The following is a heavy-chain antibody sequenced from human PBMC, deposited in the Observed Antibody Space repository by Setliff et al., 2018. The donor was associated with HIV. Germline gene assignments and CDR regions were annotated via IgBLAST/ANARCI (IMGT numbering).Heavy chain of an antibody. V-gene: IGHV1-18*01. CDR1: GYTFSDYG. CDR2: ISRYSGNT. J-gene: IGHJ6*02. Sequence: EASVKVSCKAAGYTFSDYGIAWVRQAPGRGLEWMGWISRYSGNTLYAQTFQGRVTMTTDTSTGTAYMELRSLRTDDTAVYYCARGAYDSTDTYYYYGMDVWGQGTSVTVSS. D-gene: IGHD3-22*01. CDR3: ARGAYDSTDTYYYYGMDV.